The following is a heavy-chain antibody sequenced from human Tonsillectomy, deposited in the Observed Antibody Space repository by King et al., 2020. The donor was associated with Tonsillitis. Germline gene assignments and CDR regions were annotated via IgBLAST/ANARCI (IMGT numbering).Heavy chain of an antibody. CDR1: GFTLSSYW. Sequence: VQLVESGGGLVQPGGSLRLSCAASGFTLSSYWMHWVRQAPGKGLVWVSRINTDGSTTSYADSVKGRFTISRDNAKNTLYLQMNSLRAEDTAVYFCAREDVGIVATELRAWSQGTLVTVSS. CDR2: INTDGSTT. J-gene: IGHJ4*02. V-gene: IGHV3-74*01. CDR3: AREDVGIVATELRA. D-gene: IGHD5-12*01.